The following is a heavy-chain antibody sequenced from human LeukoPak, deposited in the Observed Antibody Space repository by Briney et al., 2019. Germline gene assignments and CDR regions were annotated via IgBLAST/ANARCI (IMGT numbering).Heavy chain of an antibody. CDR2: ISGSGGST. V-gene: IGHV3-23*01. D-gene: IGHD1-26*01. CDR3: AKGLHSGSYYGDFDY. Sequence: GGSLRHSCAASGFTFSSYAMSWARPAPGKGLEGVSAISGSGGSTYYADSVKGRFTISRDNSKNTLYLQMNSLRAEDTAVYYCAKGLHSGSYYGDFDYWGQGTLVTVSS. J-gene: IGHJ4*02. CDR1: GFTFSSYA.